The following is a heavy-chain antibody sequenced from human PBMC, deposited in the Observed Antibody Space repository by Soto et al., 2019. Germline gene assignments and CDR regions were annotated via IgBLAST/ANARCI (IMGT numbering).Heavy chain of an antibody. CDR3: ARGSPQSSGSSSYYYYGMDV. Sequence: PSETLSLTCAVYGGSFSGYYWSWIRQPPGKGLEWIGEINHSGSTNYNPSLKSRVTISVDTSKNQFSLKLSSVTTADTAVYYCARGSPQSSGSSSYYYYGMDVWGQGTTVTV. D-gene: IGHD6-19*01. CDR2: INHSGST. V-gene: IGHV4-34*01. CDR1: GGSFSGYY. J-gene: IGHJ6*02.